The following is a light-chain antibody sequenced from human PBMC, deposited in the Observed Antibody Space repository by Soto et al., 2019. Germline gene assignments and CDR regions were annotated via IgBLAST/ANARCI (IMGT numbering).Light chain of an antibody. CDR1: EGVSRN. J-gene: IGKJ1*01. V-gene: IGKV3-15*01. Sequence: EIVMTQSPATLSVSPGERATLSCRSSEGVSRNVAWYQQKPGQAPRLLVYAASTRATGVPARYSGSGSGTDFTLTISSLQSADFAVYYCQQYNNWPPADWTFGQGTKVDIK. CDR3: QQYNNWPPADWT. CDR2: AAS.